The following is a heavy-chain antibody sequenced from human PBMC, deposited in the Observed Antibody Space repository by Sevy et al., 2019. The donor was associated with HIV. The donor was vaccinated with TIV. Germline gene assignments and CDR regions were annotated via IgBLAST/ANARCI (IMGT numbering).Heavy chain of an antibody. CDR2: FDPEDGET. CDR1: GYTLTELS. D-gene: IGHD3-16*02. CDR3: ATREDYDYVWWSYRFAFDI. V-gene: IGHV1-24*01. J-gene: IGHJ3*02. Sequence: ASVKVSCKVSGYTLTELSMHWVRQAPGKGLEWMGGFDPEDGETIYAQKFQGRVTMTEDTSTDTAYMELSSLRSEDTAVYYCATREDYDYVWWSYRFAFDIWGQGTMVTVSS.